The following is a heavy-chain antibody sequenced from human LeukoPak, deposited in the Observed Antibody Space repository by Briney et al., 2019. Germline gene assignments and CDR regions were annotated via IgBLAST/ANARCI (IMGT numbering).Heavy chain of an antibody. J-gene: IGHJ4*02. Sequence: GGSLRLSCAASGFTFTNYWMSWVRQAPGKGLELVANIKQDRSEKYYVDSVKGRFTISRDNAKNSLYLQMNSLRAEDTAVYYCARDLGGYSYGSHFDYRGQGTLVTVSS. CDR2: IKQDRSEK. CDR1: GFTFTNYW. V-gene: IGHV3-7*01. CDR3: ARDLGGYSYGSHFDY. D-gene: IGHD5-18*01.